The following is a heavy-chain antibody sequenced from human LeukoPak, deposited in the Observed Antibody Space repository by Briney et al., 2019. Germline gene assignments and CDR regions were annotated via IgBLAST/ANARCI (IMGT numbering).Heavy chain of an antibody. CDR3: ARRADSRGYFGGASDI. V-gene: IGHV4-4*07. J-gene: IGHJ3*02. CDR2: IYIGGGT. Sequence: SETLSLTCTVFGDSVTSYSWSWIRQPAGKGLEWIGRIYIGGGTNYTPSLKRRLTMSLDPSRNQTSLKLTSVTAADTAVYYCARRADSRGYFGGASDIWGPGTTVTVSS. D-gene: IGHD3-22*01. CDR1: GDSVTSYS.